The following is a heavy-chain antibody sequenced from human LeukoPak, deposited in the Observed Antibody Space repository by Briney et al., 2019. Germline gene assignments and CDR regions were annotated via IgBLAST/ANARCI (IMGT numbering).Heavy chain of an antibody. Sequence: GEALQISCEGAGYDFFTYWIAWGRRMPGKGGEWMAMINPRDSDTRYSPSFQGQVTISVDKSVSTTFLQWNSLRASDTAMYYCARERWGNLDYWGQGALVTVSS. D-gene: IGHD4-23*01. CDR3: ARERWGNLDY. V-gene: IGHV5-51*01. CDR1: GYDFFTYW. CDR2: INPRDSDT. J-gene: IGHJ4*02.